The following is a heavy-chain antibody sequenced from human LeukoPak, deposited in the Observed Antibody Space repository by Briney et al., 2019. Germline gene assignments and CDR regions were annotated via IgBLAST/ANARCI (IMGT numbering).Heavy chain of an antibody. CDR3: ARAYYYDSSGLFDY. V-gene: IGHV3-33*01. J-gene: IGHJ4*02. CDR1: GFTFSSYG. Sequence: GGSLRLSCSASGFTFSSYGMHWVRQAPGKGLEWVAVIWYDGSNKYYADSVKGRFTISRDNSKNTLYLQMNSLRAEDTAVYYCARAYYYDSSGLFDYWGQGTLVTVSP. D-gene: IGHD3-22*01. CDR2: IWYDGSNK.